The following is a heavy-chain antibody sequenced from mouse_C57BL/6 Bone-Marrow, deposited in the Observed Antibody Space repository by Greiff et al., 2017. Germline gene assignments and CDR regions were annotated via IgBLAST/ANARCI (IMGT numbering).Heavy chain of an antibody. CDR3: ARSYYAFSNGYFDY. CDR2: IYPGDGDT. V-gene: IGHV1-82*01. D-gene: IGHD2-1*01. Sequence: QVQLQQSGPELVKPGASVKISCKASGYAFSSSWMNWVKQRPGKGLEWIGRIYPGDGDTNYNGKFKGKATLTADKSSSTAYMQLSSLTSEDSAVYFCARSYYAFSNGYFDYWGQGTTLTVSS. J-gene: IGHJ2*01. CDR1: GYAFSSSW.